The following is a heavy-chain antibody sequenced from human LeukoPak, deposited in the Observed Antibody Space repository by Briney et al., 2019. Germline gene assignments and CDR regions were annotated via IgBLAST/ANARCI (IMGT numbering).Heavy chain of an antibody. V-gene: IGHV3-74*01. CDR1: GFTFSSYW. J-gene: IGHJ6*02. CDR2: IKSDGCET. CDR3: ASDRVFYGLDA. Sequence: GGSLRLSCAASGFTFSSYWMHWVRQAPGKGLMWVSRIKSDGCETSYADSVKGRFTISRDNARNTLYLQMNSLRPEDTAIYYCASDRVFYGLDAWGQGTTVTVSS.